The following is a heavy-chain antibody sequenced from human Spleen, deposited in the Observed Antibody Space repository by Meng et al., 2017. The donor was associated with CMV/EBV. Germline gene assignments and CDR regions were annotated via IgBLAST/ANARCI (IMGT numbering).Heavy chain of an antibody. CDR1: GFTFSSYA. CDR3: ARGGSGVVVIGISTYYYYAMDV. D-gene: IGHD2-21*01. V-gene: IGHV3-30*04. CDR2: ISYDGSDE. Sequence: GESLKISCVASGFTFSSYALHWVRQAPGKGLEWVALISYDGSDEYYTDSVKGRFTISRDNSKNTLYLQMNSLTSEDTAVYYCARGGSGVVVIGISTYYYYAMDVWGQGTTVTVSS. J-gene: IGHJ6*02.